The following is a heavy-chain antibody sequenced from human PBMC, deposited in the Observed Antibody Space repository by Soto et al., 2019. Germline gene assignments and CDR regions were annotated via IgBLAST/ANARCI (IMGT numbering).Heavy chain of an antibody. J-gene: IGHJ4*02. Sequence: QVQLVESGGGVVQPGRSLRLSCADSGLSFSSYGMHWVRQAPGEGLEWVAAISYDGSNKNYLASVEGRFTISRDNSKNSLYLQSNALRPDDTAVYYFARDSYSHSSGGYYVFDFWGQGTLVTVSS. CDR2: ISYDGSNK. CDR3: ARDSYSHSSGGYYVFDF. CDR1: GLSFSSYG. V-gene: IGHV3-30*03. D-gene: IGHD3-22*01.